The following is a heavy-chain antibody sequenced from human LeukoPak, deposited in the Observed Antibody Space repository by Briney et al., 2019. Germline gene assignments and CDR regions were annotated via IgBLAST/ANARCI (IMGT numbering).Heavy chain of an antibody. CDR3: ARVQRYFDWLPDV. J-gene: IGHJ6*04. CDR1: GFTFNNYW. D-gene: IGHD3-9*01. V-gene: IGHV3-7*01. CDR2: IRDDGSAK. Sequence: GGSLRLSCAASGFTFNNYWMTWVRQAPGKGLEWVASIRDDGSAKYYVDSVKGRFTISRDDAKNSLSLQMNSLRAEDTATYYCARVQRYFDWLPDVWGKGTTVTISS.